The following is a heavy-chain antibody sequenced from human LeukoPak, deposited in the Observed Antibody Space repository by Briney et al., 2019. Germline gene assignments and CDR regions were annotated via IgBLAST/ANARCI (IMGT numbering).Heavy chain of an antibody. D-gene: IGHD5-24*01. CDR3: ARVDGLAYYFDY. V-gene: IGHV4-31*03. Sequence: PSQTLSLTCTVSGGSISSGGYYWSWIRQHPGKGLEWIGYIYYSGSTYYNPSLKSRVTISVDTSKNQFSLKLSSVTAADTAVYYCARVDGLAYYFDYWGQGTLVTVSS. J-gene: IGHJ4*02. CDR1: GGSISSGGYY. CDR2: IYYSGST.